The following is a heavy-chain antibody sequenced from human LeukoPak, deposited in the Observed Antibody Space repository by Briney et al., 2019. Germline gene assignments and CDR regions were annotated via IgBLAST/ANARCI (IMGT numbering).Heavy chain of an antibody. D-gene: IGHD3-10*01. V-gene: IGHV4-34*01. Sequence: SETLSLTCNVSGGSLSGYYWSWIRQSPGKALEWIGDITRAGVTNYKPSLESRVTISIDTSKNQVSLPVVSLTAADTALYYCARGVRYYFGPGKGARYSRFDPWGRGSLVIVS. CDR1: GGSLSGYY. CDR2: ITRAGVT. J-gene: IGHJ5*02. CDR3: ARGVRYYFGPGKGARYSRFDP.